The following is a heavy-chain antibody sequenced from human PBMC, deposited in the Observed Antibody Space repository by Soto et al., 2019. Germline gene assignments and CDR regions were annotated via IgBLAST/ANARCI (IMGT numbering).Heavy chain of an antibody. D-gene: IGHD3-22*01. CDR3: AKESTPWISSGSPFDY. CDR1: GFTFSSYV. J-gene: IGHJ4*02. V-gene: IGHV3-30*18. Sequence: PGGSLRLSCAASGFTFSSYVMHWVRQAPGKGLEWVALISYDGSNKYYADSVKGRFTISRDNSKNTLYLQMNSLRTEDTAVYYCAKESTPWISSGSPFDYWGQGTLVTVSS. CDR2: ISYDGSNK.